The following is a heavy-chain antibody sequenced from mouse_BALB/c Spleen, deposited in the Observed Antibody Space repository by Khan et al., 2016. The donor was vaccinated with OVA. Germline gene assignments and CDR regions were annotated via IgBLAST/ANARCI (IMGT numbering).Heavy chain of an antibody. CDR1: GYTFTSYW. Sequence: QVQLKQSGAELVKPGASVKLSCKASGYTFTSYWMHWVKQRPGQGLEWIGEINPSNGRTNYNEKLKSKATLTVDKSSNTAYMQLSSLTSEDSAVYYCARSTIITTEFAYWGQGTLVTVSA. CDR3: ARSTIITTEFAY. V-gene: IGHV1S81*02. J-gene: IGHJ3*01. CDR2: INPSNGRT. D-gene: IGHD2-4*01.